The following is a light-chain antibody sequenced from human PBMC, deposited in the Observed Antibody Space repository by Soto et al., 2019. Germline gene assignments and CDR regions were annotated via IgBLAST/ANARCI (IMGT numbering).Light chain of an antibody. CDR1: QGIGTY. CDR2: VAS. CDR3: QQLHSYPLT. J-gene: IGKJ4*01. V-gene: IGKV1-9*01. Sequence: DIQLTQSPSSLSASVGDRVTITCRASQGIGTYVAWYQQEPGKAPNLLIYVASTLQSGVPSRFSGSGSGTEFTLTISSLQPEDFATYYCQQLHSYPLTFGGGTKVEIK.